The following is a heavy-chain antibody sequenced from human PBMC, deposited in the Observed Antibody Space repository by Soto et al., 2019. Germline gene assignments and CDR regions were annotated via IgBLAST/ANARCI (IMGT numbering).Heavy chain of an antibody. CDR1: GGSVNNANYF. D-gene: IGHD4-17*01. CDR3: ARDADYGGSRGGMDV. CDR2: IYYSGST. Sequence: QVRLEESGPGLVKPSETLSLICSVSGGSVNNANYFWNWIRHHPENGLEWIGYIYYSGSTRYNPSFMTRANLSMDTSKNFFSLWLNSVTVADTAFYFCARDADYGGSRGGMDVWGRGTTVTVSS. V-gene: IGHV4-31*03. J-gene: IGHJ6*02.